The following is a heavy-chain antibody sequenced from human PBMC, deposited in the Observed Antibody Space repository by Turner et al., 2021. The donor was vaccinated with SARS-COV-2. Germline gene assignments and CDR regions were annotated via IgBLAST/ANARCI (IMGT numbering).Heavy chain of an antibody. Sequence: RPPSRPGLVKPSETLSLTCTVSGGSISSSSYYWGWIRQPPGKGLEWIGSIYYSGSTYYNPSLKSRVTISVDTSKNQFSLKLSSVTAADTAVDYGARVPVGYYCSGSYYKYGMDVWGQGTTVTVSS. CDR2: IYYSGST. CDR1: GGSISSSSYY. J-gene: IGHJ6*02. V-gene: IGHV4-39*01. D-gene: IGHD3-10*01. CDR3: ARVPVGYYCSGSYYKYGMDV.